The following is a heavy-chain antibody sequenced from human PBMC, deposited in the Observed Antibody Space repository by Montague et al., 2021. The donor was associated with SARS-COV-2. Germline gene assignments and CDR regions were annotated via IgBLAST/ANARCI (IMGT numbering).Heavy chain of an antibody. D-gene: IGHD3-3*01. V-gene: IGHV4-61*01. J-gene: IGHJ6*02. CDR1: GGSASSGSYY. CDR3: ARDPWRITIFGVVTRYGMDV. Sequence: SETLSLTCIVSGGSASSGSYYWSWIRQPPGKGLEWIGYIYYSGSTNYNPSLKSRVTISVDTSKNQFSLKLSSVTAADTAVYYCARDPWRITIFGVVTRYGMDVGGQGTTVTVSS. CDR2: IYYSGST.